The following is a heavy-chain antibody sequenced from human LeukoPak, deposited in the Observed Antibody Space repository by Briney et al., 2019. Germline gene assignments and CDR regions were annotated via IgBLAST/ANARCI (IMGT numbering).Heavy chain of an antibody. CDR1: GFTFSSYA. CDR3: AKGGEAEWFGELIKTQYYYYMDV. Sequence: GGSLRLSCAASGFTFSSYAMSWVRQAPGKGLEWVSAISGSGGSTYSADSVKGRFTISRDNSKNTLYLQMNSLRAEDTAVYYCAKGGEAEWFGELIKTQYYYYMDVWGKGTTVTVSS. CDR2: ISGSGGST. V-gene: IGHV3-23*01. J-gene: IGHJ6*03. D-gene: IGHD3-10*01.